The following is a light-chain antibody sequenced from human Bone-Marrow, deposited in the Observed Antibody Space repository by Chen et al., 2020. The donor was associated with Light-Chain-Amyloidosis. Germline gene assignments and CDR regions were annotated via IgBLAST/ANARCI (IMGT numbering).Light chain of an antibody. J-gene: IGLJ1*01. V-gene: IGLV2-14*01. Sequence: QSALTQPACVSGSPGQAITISFTGTSSDVGGDNHVSWYQQHPDKAPKLMIYEVTNRPSWVPDRFSGSKSDNTASLTISGLQPEDEADYFCSSYTITITLVFGSGTRVTVL. CDR1: SSDVGGDNH. CDR2: EVT. CDR3: SSYTITITLV.